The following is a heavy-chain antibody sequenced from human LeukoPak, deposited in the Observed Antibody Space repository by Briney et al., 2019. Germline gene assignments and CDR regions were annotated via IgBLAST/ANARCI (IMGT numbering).Heavy chain of an antibody. CDR1: GGSISSNY. Sequence: PSETLSLNCTVSGGSISSNYWSWIRQPPGKGLEWIGYIYHSGSTYYNPSLKSRVTISVDRSKDQFSLKLSSVTAADTAVYYCARARHDILTGYLNWFDPWGQGTLVTVSS. J-gene: IGHJ5*02. D-gene: IGHD3-9*01. CDR2: IYHSGST. CDR3: ARARHDILTGYLNWFDP. V-gene: IGHV4-59*12.